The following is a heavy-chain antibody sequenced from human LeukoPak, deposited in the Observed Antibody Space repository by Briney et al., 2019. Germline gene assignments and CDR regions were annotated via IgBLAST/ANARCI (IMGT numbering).Heavy chain of an antibody. D-gene: IGHD2-2*01. CDR3: ARGCDCSSTSCYWCGVRY. CDR2: IYYSGST. J-gene: IGHJ4*02. V-gene: IGHV4-59*01. Sequence: SETLSLTCTASGGSISSYYWSWIRQPPGKGLEWIGYIYYSGSTNYNPSLKSRVTISVDTSKNQFSLKLSSVTAADTAVYYCARGCDCSSTSCYWCGVRYWGQGTLVTVSS. CDR1: GGSISSYY.